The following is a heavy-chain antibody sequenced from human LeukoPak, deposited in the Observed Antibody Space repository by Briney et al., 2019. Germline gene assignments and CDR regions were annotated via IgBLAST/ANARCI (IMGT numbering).Heavy chain of an antibody. CDR3: ARDLGGRPQEPYYYYGMDV. J-gene: IGHJ6*02. D-gene: IGHD1-14*01. CDR2: IIPIFGTA. CDR1: GYTFTSYG. V-gene: IGHV1-69*13. Sequence: SVKVSCKASGYTFTSYGISWVRQAPGQGLEWMGGIIPIFGTANYAQKFQGRVTITADESTSTAYMELSSLRSEDTAVYYCARDLGGRPQEPYYYYGMDVWGQGTTVTVSS.